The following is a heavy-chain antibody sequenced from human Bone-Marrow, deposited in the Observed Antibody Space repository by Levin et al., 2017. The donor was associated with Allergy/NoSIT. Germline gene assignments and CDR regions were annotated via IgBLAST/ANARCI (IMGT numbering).Heavy chain of an antibody. CDR3: ARGGGQNDY. Sequence: PSETLSLTCTVSGGTISSNYWSWIRQPPGKGLEWIGYISYSGSTNYNPSLKSRVTISVDTSKNQLSLKLSSVTAADTAVYFCARGGGQNDYWGQGTLVTVSS. V-gene: IGHV4-59*01. J-gene: IGHJ4*02. D-gene: IGHD3-16*01. CDR1: GGTISSNY. CDR2: ISYSGST.